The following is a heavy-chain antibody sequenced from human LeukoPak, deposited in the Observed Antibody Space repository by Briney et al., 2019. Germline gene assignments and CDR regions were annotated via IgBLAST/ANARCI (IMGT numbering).Heavy chain of an antibody. J-gene: IGHJ4*02. V-gene: IGHV3-74*01. CDR3: ARESVEFCGSTSCPYDY. CDR1: GFTFSTYW. CDR2: MNNDGSIR. Sequence: PGGSLRLSCAASGFTFSTYWMHWVRQAPGKGLVWVSRMNNDGSIRDYADSVKGRFTISRDNAENTLYLQMNSLRAEDTAVYYCARESVEFCGSTSCPYDYWGQGSLVTVSS. D-gene: IGHD2-2*01.